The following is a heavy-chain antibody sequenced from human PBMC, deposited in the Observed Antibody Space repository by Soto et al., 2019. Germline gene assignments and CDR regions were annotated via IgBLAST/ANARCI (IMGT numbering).Heavy chain of an antibody. CDR1: GYSFTSYY. CDR3: ARGGYYYDSSGRYWYFDL. Sequence: GASVKVSCKASGYSFTSYYMNWVRQAPGHGLEWLGIINPSGGYTTYAQRFLGRVTMTSDTSTSTVHMELRSLRSDDTAVYYCARGGYYYDSSGRYWYFDLWGRGTPVTVS. J-gene: IGHJ2*01. CDR2: INPSGGYT. V-gene: IGHV1-46*01. D-gene: IGHD3-22*01.